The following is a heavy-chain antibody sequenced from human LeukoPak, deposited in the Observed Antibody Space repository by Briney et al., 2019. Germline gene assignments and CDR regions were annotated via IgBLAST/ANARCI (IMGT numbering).Heavy chain of an antibody. D-gene: IGHD2-21*01. Sequence: GGSLRLPCATSGFIFSHFAMNWVRQAPGKGLEWVSRISGSGGDTNYAGSVKGRFTISRDNSKDTLYLQMNSLRAEDTAIYYCARDPIIDHWGQGTLVTVSS. CDR1: GFIFSHFA. J-gene: IGHJ4*02. CDR3: ARDPIIDH. V-gene: IGHV3-23*01. CDR2: ISGSGGDT.